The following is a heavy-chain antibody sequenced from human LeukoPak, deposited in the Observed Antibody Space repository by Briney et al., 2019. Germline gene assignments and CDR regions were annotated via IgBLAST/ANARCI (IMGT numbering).Heavy chain of an antibody. Sequence: SETLSLTCAVYGGSFSGYYWSWIRQPPGKGLEWIGEINHSGSTNYNPSLKSRVTISVDTSKNQFSLKLSSVTAADTAVYYCATIRGAAAGNKGYWGQGTLVTVSS. CDR2: INHSGST. V-gene: IGHV4-34*01. CDR3: ATIRGAAAGNKGY. J-gene: IGHJ4*02. D-gene: IGHD6-13*01. CDR1: GGSFSGYY.